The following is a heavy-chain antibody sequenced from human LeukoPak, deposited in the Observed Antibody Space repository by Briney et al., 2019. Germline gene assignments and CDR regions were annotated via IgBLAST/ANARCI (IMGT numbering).Heavy chain of an antibody. CDR3: ARAPREWELLPTYFDL. Sequence: ASVKVSCKASGYTFTSCYMHWVRQAPGQGLEWMGIINPSGGSTSYAQKFQGRVTMTRDMSTSTVYMELSSLRSEDTAVYYCARAPREWELLPTYFDLWGRGTLVTVSS. J-gene: IGHJ2*01. CDR2: INPSGGST. CDR1: GYTFTSCY. V-gene: IGHV1-46*01. D-gene: IGHD1-26*01.